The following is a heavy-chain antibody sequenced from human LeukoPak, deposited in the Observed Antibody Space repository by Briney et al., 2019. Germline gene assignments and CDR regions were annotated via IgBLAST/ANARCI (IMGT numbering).Heavy chain of an antibody. J-gene: IGHJ5*02. CDR2: INHSGST. CDR3: ARLEYSSSWFQREYNWFDP. Sequence: SETLSLTCAVYGGSFSGYYWSWIRQPPGKGLEWIGEINHSGSTNYNPSLKSRVTISVDTSKNQFSLKLSSVTAADTAVYYCARLEYSSSWFQREYNWFDPWGQGTLVTVSS. D-gene: IGHD6-13*01. CDR1: GGSFSGYY. V-gene: IGHV4-34*01.